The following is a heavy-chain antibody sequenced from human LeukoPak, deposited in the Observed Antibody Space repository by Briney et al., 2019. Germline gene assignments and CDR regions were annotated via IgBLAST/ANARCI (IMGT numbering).Heavy chain of an antibody. J-gene: IGHJ4*01. V-gene: IGHV4-4*07. CDR3: ARADCTNGVCYTSDY. Sequence: PSETLSLTCTVSGGSISSYYWSWIRQPAGKGLEWIGRIYTSGSTNYNPSLKSRVTISVDTSKNQFSLKLSSVTAADTAVYYCARADCTNGVCYTSDYWGQGTLVTVSS. CDR1: GGSISSYY. CDR2: IYTSGST. D-gene: IGHD2-8*01.